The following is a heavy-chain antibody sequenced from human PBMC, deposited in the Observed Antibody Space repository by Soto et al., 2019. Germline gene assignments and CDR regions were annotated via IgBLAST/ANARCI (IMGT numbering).Heavy chain of an antibody. D-gene: IGHD6-19*01. CDR2: TWYDGNTK. Sequence: RRLSCTASGFTFNSYGFNWVRQAPGKGLEWVAVTWYDGNTKYYADSVKGRFTISRDNLRSTVYLQMNSLTAEDTAVYYCARPLVAPVAGPYYYGMDVWGQGTTVTVSS. V-gene: IGHV3-33*01. CDR3: ARPLVAPVAGPYYYGMDV. CDR1: GFTFNSYG. J-gene: IGHJ6*02.